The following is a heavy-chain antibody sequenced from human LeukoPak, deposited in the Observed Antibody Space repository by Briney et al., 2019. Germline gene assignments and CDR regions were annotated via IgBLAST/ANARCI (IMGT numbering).Heavy chain of an antibody. CDR2: ISSSSSYI. V-gene: IGHV3-21*04. J-gene: IGHJ6*02. Sequence: GGSLRLSCAASGFTFSSYSMNWVRQAPGKGLEWVSSISSSSSYIYYADSVKGRFTISRDNAKNSLYLQMNSLRAEDTAVYYCARIVATMVSNMDVWGQGTTVTVSS. D-gene: IGHD5-12*01. CDR3: ARIVATMVSNMDV. CDR1: GFTFSSYS.